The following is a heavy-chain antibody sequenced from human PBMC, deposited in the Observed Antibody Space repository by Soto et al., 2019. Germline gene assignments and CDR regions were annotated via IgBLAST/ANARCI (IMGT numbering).Heavy chain of an antibody. J-gene: IGHJ3*01. D-gene: IGHD1-1*01. V-gene: IGHV5-51*01. Sequence: GESLKISCQGSGYTFTNYWIVWVRQLPGKGLEWMGIIYLRDSHTTYSPSFQGQVTISDDKSLNSAFLQWSSLKASDTATYYCARSAATSGINAFDVWGPGTMVTVS. CDR3: ARSAATSGINAFDV. CDR2: IYLRDSHT. CDR1: GYTFTNYW.